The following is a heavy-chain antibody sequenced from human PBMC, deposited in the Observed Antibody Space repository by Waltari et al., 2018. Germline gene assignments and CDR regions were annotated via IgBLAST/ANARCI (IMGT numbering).Heavy chain of an antibody. CDR2: IYYSGST. Sequence: QVQLQESGPGLVQPSETLSLTCTVSGGYISSYYWSWIPPPPGQGLGWIGYIYYSGSTNYNPSLKSRVTISVDTSKNQFSLKLSSVTAADTAVYYCARHGHYREYYDYVWGSYSLDYWGQGTLVTVSS. V-gene: IGHV4-59*01. D-gene: IGHD3-16*01. CDR3: ARHGHYREYYDYVWGSYSLDY. J-gene: IGHJ4*02. CDR1: GGYISSYY.